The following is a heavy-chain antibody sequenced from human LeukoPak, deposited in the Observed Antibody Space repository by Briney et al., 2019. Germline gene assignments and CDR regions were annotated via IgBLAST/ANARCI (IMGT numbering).Heavy chain of an antibody. Sequence: PGGSLRLSCAASGFTFSTYAMSWVRQAPGKGLEWVSVISGSGDSTSYADSVNGRFTTSRDNSRNTLYLQLNSLRVEDAAVYYCATSTTGWYRGYFDYWGQGTLVTVSS. J-gene: IGHJ4*02. CDR1: GFTFSTYA. V-gene: IGHV3-23*01. D-gene: IGHD6-19*01. CDR3: ATSTTGWYRGYFDY. CDR2: ISGSGDST.